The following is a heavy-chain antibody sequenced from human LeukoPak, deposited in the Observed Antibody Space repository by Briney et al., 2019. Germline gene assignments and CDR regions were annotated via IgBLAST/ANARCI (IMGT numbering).Heavy chain of an antibody. V-gene: IGHV4-59*01. D-gene: IGHD3-9*01. CDR1: GGSISSYY. Sequence: SETLSLTCTVSGGSISSYYWSWIRQPPGKGLEWIGYIYYSGSTNYNPSLKSRVTISVDTSKNQFSLKLSSVTAADTAVYYCARRGVGEYGYSDWLQGKRRPEYYFDYWGQGTLVTVSS. CDR2: IYYSGST. CDR3: ARRGVGEYGYSDWLQGKRRPEYYFDY. J-gene: IGHJ4*02.